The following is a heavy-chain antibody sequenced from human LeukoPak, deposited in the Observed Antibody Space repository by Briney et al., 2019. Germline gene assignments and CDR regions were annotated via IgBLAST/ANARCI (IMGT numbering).Heavy chain of an antibody. CDR3: ARDQAYKEY. Sequence: SSVNVSCKASGYTFTGYNLQWVRQAPGEGLGGLGWIDPNSGDQNYAQKFQGRVTLTSDTSISTSYMELSRLRSDDTVVYYGARDQAYKEYWGEGTLVTVSS. CDR1: GYTFTGYN. D-gene: IGHD1-14*01. J-gene: IGHJ4*02. V-gene: IGHV1-2*02. CDR2: IDPNSGDQ.